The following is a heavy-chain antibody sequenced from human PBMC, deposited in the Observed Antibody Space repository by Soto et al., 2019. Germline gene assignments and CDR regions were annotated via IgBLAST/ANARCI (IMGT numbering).Heavy chain of an antibody. D-gene: IGHD2-15*01. V-gene: IGHV4-34*01. J-gene: IGHJ4*02. Sequence: QVQLKQWGAGLLKPSETLSLTCAVYAGSFSGYYWSWIRQPPGKGLEWIGEINHSGSTNYNPSLKSRVTLSVDTSKNQFSLNLSSVTAADTAVYYCARGMPSCSGGSCVVGDFDYWGQGTLVTVSS. CDR2: INHSGST. CDR3: ARGMPSCSGGSCVVGDFDY. CDR1: AGSFSGYY.